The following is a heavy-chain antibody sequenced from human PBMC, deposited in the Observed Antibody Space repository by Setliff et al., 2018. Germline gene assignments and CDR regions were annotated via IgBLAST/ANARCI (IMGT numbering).Heavy chain of an antibody. CDR2: IYHDGNT. Sequence: TSETLSLTCAVSGVSINTLNWWSWVRQSPGKGLEWIGEIYHDGNTKFNPSVHYNPSLKSRVTISIDKSKNQFSLKLTSVTAADTAVYYCAKGGGRYHSASWGQGTLVTVSS. V-gene: IGHV4-4*02. CDR3: AKGGGRYHSAS. J-gene: IGHJ4*02. D-gene: IGHD1-26*01. CDR1: GVSINTLNW.